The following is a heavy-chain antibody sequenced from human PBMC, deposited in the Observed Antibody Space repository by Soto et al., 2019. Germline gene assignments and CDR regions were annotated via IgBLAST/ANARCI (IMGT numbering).Heavy chain of an antibody. J-gene: IGHJ4*02. CDR2: INHSGST. CDR3: ARKGYSSGWYPEFDY. V-gene: IGHV4-34*01. CDR1: GGSFSGYY. D-gene: IGHD6-19*01. Sequence: QVQLQQWGAGLLKPSETLSLTCAVYGGSFSGYYWSWIRQPPGKGLEWIGEINHSGSTNYNPSLNSRVTISVDTSKNQFSLKLSSVTAADTAVYYCARKGYSSGWYPEFDYWGQGTLVTVSS.